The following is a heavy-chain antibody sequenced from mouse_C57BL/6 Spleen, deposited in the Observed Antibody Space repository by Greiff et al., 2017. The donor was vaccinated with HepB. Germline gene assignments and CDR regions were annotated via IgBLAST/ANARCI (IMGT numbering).Heavy chain of an antibody. J-gene: IGHJ2*01. CDR2: IYPRSGNT. D-gene: IGHD1-1*01. Sequence: VKLMESGAELARPGASVKLSCKASGYTFTSYGISWVKQSTGQGLEWIGEIYPRSGNTYYNEKFKGKATLTADKSSSTAYMELRSLTSEDSAVYFCALYYYGSSYVGDYWGQGTTLTVSS. V-gene: IGHV1-81*01. CDR3: ALYYYGSSYVGDY. CDR1: GYTFTSYG.